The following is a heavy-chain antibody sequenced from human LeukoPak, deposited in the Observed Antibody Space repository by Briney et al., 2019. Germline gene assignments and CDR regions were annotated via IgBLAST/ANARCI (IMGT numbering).Heavy chain of an antibody. Sequence: GGSLRLSCAASGFTFSSYGMHWVRQAPGKGLEWVAVIWYDGSNKYYADSVKGRFTISRDNSKNTLYLQMNSLRAEDTAVYYCAKGPTNIVLTVYVPFGYWGQGTLVTVSS. J-gene: IGHJ4*02. V-gene: IGHV3-33*06. D-gene: IGHD2-8*01. CDR1: GFTFSSYG. CDR2: IWYDGSNK. CDR3: AKGPTNIVLTVYVPFGY.